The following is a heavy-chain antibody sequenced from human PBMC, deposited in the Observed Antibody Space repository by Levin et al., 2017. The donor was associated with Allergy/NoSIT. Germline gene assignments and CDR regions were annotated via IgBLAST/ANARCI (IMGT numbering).Heavy chain of an antibody. Sequence: PGGSLRLSCAASGFTFSSYWMSWVRQAPGKGLEWVANIKQDGSEKYYVDSVKGRFTISRDNAKNSLYLQMNSLRAEDTAVYYCAREYCSGGSCYSGLDAFDIWGQGTMVTVSS. D-gene: IGHD2-15*01. V-gene: IGHV3-7*04. J-gene: IGHJ3*02. CDR2: IKQDGSEK. CDR1: GFTFSSYW. CDR3: AREYCSGGSCYSGLDAFDI.